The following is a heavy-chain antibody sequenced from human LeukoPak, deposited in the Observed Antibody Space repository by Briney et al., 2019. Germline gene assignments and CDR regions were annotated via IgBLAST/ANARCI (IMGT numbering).Heavy chain of an antibody. D-gene: IGHD1-26*01. CDR3: ARDRYSGSYIARWD. V-gene: IGHV1-69*04. CDR1: GGTFSSYA. J-gene: IGHJ4*02. CDR2: IIPILGIA. Sequence: SVKVSCKASGGTFSSYAISGVRQAPGQGLEWMGRIIPILGIANYAQKFQGRVTITADKSTSTAYMELSSLRSEDTAVYSCARDRYSGSYIARWDWSQGTLVTVSS.